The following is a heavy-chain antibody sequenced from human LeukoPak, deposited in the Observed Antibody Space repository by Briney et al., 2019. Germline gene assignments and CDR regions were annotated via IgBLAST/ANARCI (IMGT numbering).Heavy chain of an antibody. D-gene: IGHD3-10*01. CDR2: IYHSGST. J-gene: IGHJ4*02. V-gene: IGHV4-30-2*01. Sequence: SQTLSLTCAVSGGFISSGGYSWSWIRQPPGKGLEWIGYIYHSGSTYYNPSLKSRVTISVDRSKNQFSLKLSSVTAADTAVYYCARGLGITMVRGVAHYFDYWGQGTLVTVSS. CDR1: GGFISSGGYS. CDR3: ARGLGITMVRGVAHYFDY.